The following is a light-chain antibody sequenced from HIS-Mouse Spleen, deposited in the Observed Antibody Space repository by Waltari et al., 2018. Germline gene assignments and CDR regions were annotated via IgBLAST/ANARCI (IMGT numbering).Light chain of an antibody. V-gene: IGLV2-14*01. CDR3: SSYTSSSTVV. CDR2: EVS. Sequence: QSALTQPASVSGSPVPSITISCTGTSSDVGGYNYVSWYQQHPGTAPKLMIYEVSHRPSGVSNRFSGSKSGNTASLTISGLQAEDEADYYCSSYTSSSTVVFGGGTKLTVL. CDR1: SSDVGGYNY. J-gene: IGLJ2*01.